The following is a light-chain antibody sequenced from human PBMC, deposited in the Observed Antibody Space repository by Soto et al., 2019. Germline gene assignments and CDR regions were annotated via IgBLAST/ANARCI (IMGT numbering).Light chain of an antibody. V-gene: IGLV1-47*01. CDR3: ATWDDNLSTYV. CDR2: RNN. J-gene: IGLJ1*01. Sequence: QSVLTQPPSASGPPGQRVTISCSGSSSNIGNYYVYWYQQLPGTAPKLLIYRNNQRPSGVPDRFSGSKSGTSASLAISGLRSEDEADYSCATWDDNLSTYVFGSGTKLTVL. CDR1: SSNIGNYY.